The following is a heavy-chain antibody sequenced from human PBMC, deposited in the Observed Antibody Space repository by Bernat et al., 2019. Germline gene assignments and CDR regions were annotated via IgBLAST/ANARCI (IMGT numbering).Heavy chain of an antibody. Sequence: QVQLVQSGAEVKKPGASVKVSCKASGYTFTGYYMHWVRQAPGQGLEWMGWINPNSGGTNYAQKFQGRVTMTRNTSISTAYMELSSLRSEDTAVYYCARAPKGRKYYFDYWGQGTLVTVSS. J-gene: IGHJ4*02. CDR3: ARAPKGRKYYFDY. V-gene: IGHV1-2*02. CDR1: GYTFTGYY. CDR2: INPNSGGT.